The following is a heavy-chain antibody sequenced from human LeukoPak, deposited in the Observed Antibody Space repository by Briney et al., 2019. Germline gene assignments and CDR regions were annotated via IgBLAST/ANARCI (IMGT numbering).Heavy chain of an antibody. CDR3: AKHLRILEWLFDY. V-gene: IGHV3-23*01. CDR2: LGGDGFNA. CDR1: GFSFSSYA. D-gene: IGHD3-3*01. J-gene: IGHJ4*02. Sequence: GGSLRLSCAASGFSFSSYAMTWVRQAPGKGLEWVSTLGGDGFNAYYSDSVKGRFTISRDNSKNTLFLQMNSLRAEDAAVYYCAKHLRILEWLFDYWGQGTLVTVSS.